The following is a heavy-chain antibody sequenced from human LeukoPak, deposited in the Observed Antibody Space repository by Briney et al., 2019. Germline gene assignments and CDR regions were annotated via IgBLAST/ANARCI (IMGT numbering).Heavy chain of an antibody. CDR3: AREGHDSISWYWDY. CDR1: GYTFTSYA. J-gene: IGHJ4*02. V-gene: IGHV1-3*01. D-gene: IGHD6-13*01. CDR2: ISAGSGNT. Sequence: ASVEVSCKASGYTFTSYAMHWVRQAPGQRLEWMGYISAGSGNTKYSQRFQGRVIITRDTSASTAYMGLSSLRSEDTAVYYCAREGHDSISWYWDYWGQGTLVTVSS.